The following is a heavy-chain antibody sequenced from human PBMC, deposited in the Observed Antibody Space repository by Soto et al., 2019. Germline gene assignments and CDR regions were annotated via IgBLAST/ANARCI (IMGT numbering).Heavy chain of an antibody. D-gene: IGHD3-10*01. J-gene: IGHJ5*02. CDR2: IYYSGST. CDR1: GGSISSSSYY. Sequence: SSETLSLTCTVSGGSISSSSYYWGWIRQPPGKGLEWIGSIYYSGSTYYNPSLKSRVTISVDTSKNQFSLKLSSVTAADTAVYYCARHPLWFGELLNWFDPWGQGTLVTVSS. CDR3: ARHPLWFGELLNWFDP. V-gene: IGHV4-39*01.